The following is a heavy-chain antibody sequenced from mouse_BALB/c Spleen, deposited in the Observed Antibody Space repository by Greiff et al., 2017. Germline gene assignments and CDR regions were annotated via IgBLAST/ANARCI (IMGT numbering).Heavy chain of an antibody. CDR1: GFSLTSYG. V-gene: IGHV2-9*02. CDR2: IWAGGST. CDR3: ARDYGNYRGAMDY. D-gene: IGHD2-1*01. J-gene: IGHJ4*01. Sequence: VQLQESGPGLVAPSQSLSITCTVSGFSLTSYGVHWVRQPPGKGLEWLGVIWAGGSTNYNSALMSRLSISKDNSKSQVFLKMNSLQTDDTAMYYCARDYGNYRGAMDYWGQGTSVTVSS.